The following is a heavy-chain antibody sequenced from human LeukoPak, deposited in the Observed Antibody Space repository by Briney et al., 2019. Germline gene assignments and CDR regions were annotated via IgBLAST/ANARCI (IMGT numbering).Heavy chain of an antibody. J-gene: IGHJ5*02. Sequence: SETLSLTCAVYGGSFSGYYWSWIRQPPGRGLEWIGEINHSGSTNYNPSLKSRVTISVDTSKNQFSLKLSSVTAADTAVYYCARGPRCSGGSCYSVRVDPWGQGTLVTVSS. CDR3: ARGPRCSGGSCYSVRVDP. D-gene: IGHD2-15*01. CDR2: INHSGST. V-gene: IGHV4-34*01. CDR1: GGSFSGYY.